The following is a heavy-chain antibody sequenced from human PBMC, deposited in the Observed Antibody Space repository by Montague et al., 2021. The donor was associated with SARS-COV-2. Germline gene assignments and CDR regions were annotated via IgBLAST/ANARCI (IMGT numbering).Heavy chain of an antibody. CDR3: AKDSYYYGLGYGMDV. CDR1: GFTFSNSA. CDR2: SSGSDGGT. Sequence: SLRVSCAASGFTFSNSAMNWVRQAPGKGLEWVSGSSGSDGGTHYADYVKGRFTISRDNSKNVLYLQMNSLRAEDTALYYCAKDSYYYGLGYGMDVWGQGTTVTVSS. V-gene: IGHV3-23*01. D-gene: IGHD3-10*01. J-gene: IGHJ6*02.